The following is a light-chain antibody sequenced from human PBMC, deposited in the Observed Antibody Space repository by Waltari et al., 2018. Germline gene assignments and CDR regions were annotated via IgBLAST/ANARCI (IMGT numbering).Light chain of an antibody. Sequence: QSALTQPASVSGSPGQSITISCTGTSSYVGGYNYVSWYQQHPGKAPKLMIFDVSNRPSGVSNRFSGSKSGNTASLTISGLQAEDEADYYCSSYIGSSTLELFGGGTSLTVL. V-gene: IGLV2-14*03. J-gene: IGLJ2*01. CDR2: DVS. CDR1: SSYVGGYNY. CDR3: SSYIGSSTLEL.